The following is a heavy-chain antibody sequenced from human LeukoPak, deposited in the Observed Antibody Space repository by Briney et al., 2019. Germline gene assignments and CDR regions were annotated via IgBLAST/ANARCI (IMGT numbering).Heavy chain of an antibody. CDR1: GFTFSSYA. J-gene: IGHJ4*02. CDR3: AKDQSSGWYGYSDY. Sequence: GGSPRLSCAASGFTFSSYAMSWVRQAPGKGLEWVSAISGSGGNTYYADSVKGRFTISRDNSKNTLYLQMNSLRAEDTAVYYCAKDQSSGWYGYSDYWGQGTLVTVSS. CDR2: ISGSGGNT. D-gene: IGHD6-19*01. V-gene: IGHV3-23*01.